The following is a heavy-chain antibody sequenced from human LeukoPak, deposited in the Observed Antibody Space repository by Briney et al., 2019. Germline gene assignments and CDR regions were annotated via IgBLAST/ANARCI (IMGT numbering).Heavy chain of an antibody. CDR3: ASGYTSKGIYFDY. J-gene: IGHJ4*02. Sequence: SETLSLTCAVYGGSFSGYYWSWIRHPPGKGREWIGEINHSGSTNYNPSLKSRVTISVDTSKNQFSLKLSSVTAADTAVYYCASGYTSKGIYFDYWGQGTLVTVSS. CDR1: GGSFSGYY. D-gene: IGHD4-11*01. CDR2: INHSGST. V-gene: IGHV4-34*01.